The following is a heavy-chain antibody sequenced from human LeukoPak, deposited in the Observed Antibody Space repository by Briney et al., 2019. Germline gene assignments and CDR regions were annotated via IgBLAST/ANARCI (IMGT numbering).Heavy chain of an antibody. CDR1: GFTFSNYW. V-gene: IGHV3-74*01. D-gene: IGHD5-12*01. Sequence: GGSLRLPCAASGFTFSNYWMHWVRQAPGKGLVWVSRISSDGSSTSYADSVKGRFTISRDNAKNTLYLQMNSLRAEDTAVYYCARTAYSGFCLGFWGQGTLVTVSS. J-gene: IGHJ4*02. CDR2: ISSDGSST. CDR3: ARTAYSGFCLGF.